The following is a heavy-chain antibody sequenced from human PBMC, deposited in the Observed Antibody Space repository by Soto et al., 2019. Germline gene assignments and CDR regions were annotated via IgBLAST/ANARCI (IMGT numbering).Heavy chain of an antibody. CDR3: ARDGEDDDYIWGSWNAFDV. V-gene: IGHV3-33*01. J-gene: IGHJ3*01. Sequence: QVQLVESGGGVVQPGRSLRVSCAASGFSFRSYGMHWVRQAPGKGLEWVAVIWFDGSNKYYADSVKGRFTISRDNSNNTLYLQMNSLRAEDTAVYFCARDGEDDDYIWGSWNAFDVWGQGTMVTSLQ. D-gene: IGHD3-16*01. CDR1: GFSFRSYG. CDR2: IWFDGSNK.